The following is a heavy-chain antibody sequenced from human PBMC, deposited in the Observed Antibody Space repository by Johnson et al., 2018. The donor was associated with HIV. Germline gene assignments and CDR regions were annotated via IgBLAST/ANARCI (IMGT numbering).Heavy chain of an antibody. Sequence: QVQLVESGGGEVQPGRSLRLSCAASGFTFSTYAMHWVRQAPGKGLEWVAVISYDGSNKYYADSVKGRFTISRDNSKNTLYLQMNSLKTEDTAVYYCTTVITIFGVVTSYAFDIWGQGTMVTVSS. CDR1: GFTFSTYA. CDR3: TTVITIFGVVTSYAFDI. J-gene: IGHJ3*02. D-gene: IGHD3-3*01. V-gene: IGHV3-30-3*01. CDR2: ISYDGSNK.